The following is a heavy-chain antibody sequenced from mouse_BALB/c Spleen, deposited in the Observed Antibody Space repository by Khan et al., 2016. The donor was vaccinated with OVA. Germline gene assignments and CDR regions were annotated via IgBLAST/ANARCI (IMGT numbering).Heavy chain of an antibody. CDR2: IYPGTDTT. V-gene: IGHV1S132*01. CDR3: AREEALDYVDY. CDR1: GYILTSYW. Sequence: QVHVKQSGAELVRPGASVKLSCKPSGYILTSYWIHWVKQRSGQGLAGIARIYPGTDTTYYNEKLKDKATLTADKSSSTAYMQLSSLKSEDSAVYFCAREEALDYVDYWGKGTTLTVSS. D-gene: IGHD3-2*02. J-gene: IGHJ2*01.